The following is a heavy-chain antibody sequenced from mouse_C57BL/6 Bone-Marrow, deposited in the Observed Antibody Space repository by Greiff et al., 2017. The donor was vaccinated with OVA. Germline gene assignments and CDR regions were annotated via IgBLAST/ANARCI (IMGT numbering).Heavy chain of an antibody. J-gene: IGHJ3*01. V-gene: IGHV1-42*01. CDR3: ARRGVEDDGGFAY. CDR1: GYSFTGYY. D-gene: IGHD2-12*01. Sequence: VQLQQSGPELVKPGASVKISCKASGYSFTGYYMNWVKQSPEKSLEWIGEITPSTGGTTYNQTFKAKATLTVDKSSSTAYIQLQSLTSEDSAVVYCARRGVEDDGGFAYWGQGTLVTVSA. CDR2: ITPSTGGT.